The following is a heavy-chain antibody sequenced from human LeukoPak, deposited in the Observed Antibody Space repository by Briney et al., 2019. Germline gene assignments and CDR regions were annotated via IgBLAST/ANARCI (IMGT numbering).Heavy chain of an antibody. CDR3: ARGVGDIVVVVAATHYYMDV. CDR1: GGSSSGYY. V-gene: IGHV4-34*01. J-gene: IGHJ6*03. CDR2: INHSGST. D-gene: IGHD2-15*01. Sequence: SETLSLTCAVYGGSSSGYYWSWIRQPPGKGLEWIGEINHSGSTNYNPSLKSRVTISVDTSQTQFSLKLSSVTAADTAVYYCARGVGDIVVVVAATHYYMDVWGKGTTVTVSS.